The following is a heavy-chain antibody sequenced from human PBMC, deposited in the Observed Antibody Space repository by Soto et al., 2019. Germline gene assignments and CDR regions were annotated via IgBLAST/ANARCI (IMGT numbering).Heavy chain of an antibody. CDR1: DSTFTGYT. D-gene: IGHD4-17*01. CDR3: ARGTVTSGRWFGP. J-gene: IGHJ5*02. Sequence: QVHLVQSETEVKEPGASVTVSCKTSDSTFTGYTINWGRQAPGQGLEWLGWISSLNGNTNYARKYQGRLTMTTNTSATTAYMELRSLRSDDTAVYFCARGTVTSGRWFGPWGQGTLVTVSS. V-gene: IGHV1-18*04. CDR2: ISSLNGNT.